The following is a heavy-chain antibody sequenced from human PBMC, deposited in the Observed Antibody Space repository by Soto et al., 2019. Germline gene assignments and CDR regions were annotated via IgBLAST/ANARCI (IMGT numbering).Heavy chain of an antibody. J-gene: IGHJ4*02. CDR2: INPSGGST. V-gene: IGHV1-46*01. CDR3: ARDRNSGSAFFDY. D-gene: IGHD1-26*01. Sequence: QVQLVQSGAEVKKPGASVKVSCKASGYTFTSYYMHWVRQAPGQGLEWMGIINPSGGSTSYAQKCKGSVPMTRATSTSNVYMELSSLRSEDTAVYYCARDRNSGSAFFDYWGQGTLVTVSS. CDR1: GYTFTSYY.